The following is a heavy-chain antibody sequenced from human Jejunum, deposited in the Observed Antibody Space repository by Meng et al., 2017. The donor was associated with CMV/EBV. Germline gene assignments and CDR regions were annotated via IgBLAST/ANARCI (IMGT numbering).Heavy chain of an antibody. CDR2: VHPKSGAM. V-gene: IGHV1-2*02. CDR1: GYIFRDHY. CDR3: ARGGTELEHRRSWFDP. J-gene: IGHJ5*02. D-gene: IGHD1/OR15-1a*01. Sequence: GYIFRDHYICWVRQAPGQGLEWMGWVHPKSGAMNYEDKFQGRVAMTSDTSFSTAYMELRSLRSDDRAVYYCARGGTELEHRRSWFDPWGQGTLVTVSS.